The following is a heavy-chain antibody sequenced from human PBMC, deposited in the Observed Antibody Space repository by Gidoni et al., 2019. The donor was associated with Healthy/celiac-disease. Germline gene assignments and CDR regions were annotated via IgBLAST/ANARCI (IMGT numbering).Heavy chain of an antibody. Sequence: QVQLQESCPGLVKPSETLSPTCAVPGYSISSGYYWGWIRQPPGKGLEWIGSIYHSGSTYYNPSLKSRVTISVDTSKNQFSLKLSSVTAADTAVYYCARDEDYSGYDYWGQGTLVTVSS. V-gene: IGHV4-38-2*02. CDR2: IYHSGST. CDR1: GYSISSGYY. D-gene: IGHD5-12*01. CDR3: ARDEDYSGYDY. J-gene: IGHJ4*02.